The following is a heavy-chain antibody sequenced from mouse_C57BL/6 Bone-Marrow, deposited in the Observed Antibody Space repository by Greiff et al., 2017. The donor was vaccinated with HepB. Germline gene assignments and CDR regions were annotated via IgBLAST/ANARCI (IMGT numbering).Heavy chain of an antibody. CDR1: GYTFTDYN. Sequence: EVKVVESGPELVKPGASVKMSCKASGYTFTDYNMHWVKQSHGKSLEWIGYINPNNGGTSYNQKFKGKATLTVNKSSSTAYMELRSLTSEDSAVYYCAGNSNYRAWFAYWGQGTLVTVSA. J-gene: IGHJ3*01. D-gene: IGHD2-5*01. CDR3: AGNSNYRAWFAY. V-gene: IGHV1-22*01. CDR2: INPNNGGT.